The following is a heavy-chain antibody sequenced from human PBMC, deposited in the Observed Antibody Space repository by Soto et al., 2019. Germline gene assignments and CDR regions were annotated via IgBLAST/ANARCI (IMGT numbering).Heavy chain of an antibody. J-gene: IGHJ4*02. CDR1: GIIFTGYG. Sequence: GGSLRLSCAASGIIFTGYGMHWVRQPPGKGLEWVSAISGSGGSTYYADSVKGRFTISRDNSKNTLYLQMNSLRAEDTAVYYCAKEADIVVVPAAPCYFDYWGQGTLVTVSS. CDR2: ISGSGGST. D-gene: IGHD2-2*01. V-gene: IGHV3-23*01. CDR3: AKEADIVVVPAAPCYFDY.